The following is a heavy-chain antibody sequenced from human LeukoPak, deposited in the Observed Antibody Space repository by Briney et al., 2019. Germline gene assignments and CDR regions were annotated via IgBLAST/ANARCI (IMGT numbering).Heavy chain of an antibody. CDR2: IYHSGST. V-gene: IGHV4-38-2*02. D-gene: IGHD7-27*01. J-gene: IGHJ4*02. CDR3: ARKRPWGLSRYFDY. Sequence: PSETLSLTCTVSGYSISSGYYWGWIRQPPGKGLEWIGSIYHSGSTYYNPSLKSRVTISVDTSKNQFPLKLSSVTAADTAVYYCARKRPWGLSRYFDYWGQETLVTVSS. CDR1: GYSISSGYY.